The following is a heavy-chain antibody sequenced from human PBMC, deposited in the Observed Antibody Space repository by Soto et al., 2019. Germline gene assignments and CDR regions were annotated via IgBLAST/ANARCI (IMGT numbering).Heavy chain of an antibody. V-gene: IGHV1-46*01. CDR2: INPSGGST. Sequence: GASMKVSCKASGYTFTHHYMHWVRQAPGQRLEWMGIINPSGGSTSHAQKFQGRVTMTREQSTSTVYMEPSSPRAEDPAVYYLARVDGDILTVYYKFMYYYYGMDVWGQGTTVTVSS. CDR1: GYTFTHHY. D-gene: IGHD3-9*01. J-gene: IGHJ6*02. CDR3: ARVDGDILTVYYKFMYYYYGMDV.